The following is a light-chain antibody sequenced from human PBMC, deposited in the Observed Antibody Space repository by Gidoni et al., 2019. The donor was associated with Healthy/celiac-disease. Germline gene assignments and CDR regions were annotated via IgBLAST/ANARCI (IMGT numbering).Light chain of an antibody. CDR2: AAS. Sequence: DIQTTPSPSSLSASVGDRVTITCRASQSISSYLNWYQQKPGKAPKLLIYAASSLQSGVPSRFSGSGSETDFTLTISSLQPEDFATYYCQQSYSTPPDTFGQGTKLEIK. CDR1: QSISSY. V-gene: IGKV1-39*01. CDR3: QQSYSTPPDT. J-gene: IGKJ2*01.